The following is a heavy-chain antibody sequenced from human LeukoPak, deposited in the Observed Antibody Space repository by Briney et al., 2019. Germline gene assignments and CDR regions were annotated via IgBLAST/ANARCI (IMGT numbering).Heavy chain of an antibody. D-gene: IGHD1-26*01. CDR3: ARGGATGNAFDI. CDR2: MNPNSGNT. CDR1: GYTFTSYD. Sequence: ASVKVSCKASGYTFTSYDINRVRQATGQGLEWMGWMNPNSGNTGYAQKFQGKVTMTRNTSISTAYMELSSLRSEDTAVYYCARGGATGNAFDIWGQGTMVTVSS. V-gene: IGHV1-8*01. J-gene: IGHJ3*02.